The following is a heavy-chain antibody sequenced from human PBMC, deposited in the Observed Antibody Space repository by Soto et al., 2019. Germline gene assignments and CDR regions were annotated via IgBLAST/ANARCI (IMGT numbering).Heavy chain of an antibody. CDR2: IHSGGNT. CDR3: ARVGDIVLVSGGRWGWFDP. V-gene: IGHV3-66*01. D-gene: IGHD2-2*01. CDR1: GFTVSSSY. Sequence: EVQLVDSGGGLVQPGGSLRLSCAASGFTVSSSYMGWVRQAPGKGLEWVSVIHSGGNTDYADPVKGRFTISRDTSKNTLYLQMNSLRVEDTALDYCARVGDIVLVSGGRWGWFDPWGQGTLVTVSS. J-gene: IGHJ5*02.